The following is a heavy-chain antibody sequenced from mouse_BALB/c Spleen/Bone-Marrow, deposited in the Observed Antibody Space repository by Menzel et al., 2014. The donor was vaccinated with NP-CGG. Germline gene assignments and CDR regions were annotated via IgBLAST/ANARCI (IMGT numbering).Heavy chain of an antibody. CDR3: ALLGYFGLMAD. CDR1: GFDFSRYW. Sequence: EVKLVESGGGLVQPGGSLKLSCAASGFDFSRYWMGWVRQAPGRGLKWIGEINPDSSTINYTPSLKDKFIISRDNSKNALHLQMSKVRSEDTALYCCALLGYFGLMADWGQGTSVTVSS. V-gene: IGHV4-1*02. D-gene: IGHD2-3*01. J-gene: IGHJ4*01. CDR2: INPDSSTI.